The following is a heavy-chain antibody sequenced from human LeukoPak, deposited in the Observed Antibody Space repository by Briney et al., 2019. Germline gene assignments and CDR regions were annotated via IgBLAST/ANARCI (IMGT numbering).Heavy chain of an antibody. J-gene: IGHJ3*02. CDR2: MYYSGRT. CDR3: ARERDGSGAFDI. CDR1: GGSFTHYY. V-gene: IGHV4-59*12. D-gene: IGHD3-10*01. Sequence: SETLSLTCAVSGGSFTHYYWSWIRQPPGKGLQWIGYMYYSGRTYYNPSLKSRVTVSGDRSKNQFSLNLNSVTAADTAVYYCARERDGSGAFDIWGQGTLVTVSS.